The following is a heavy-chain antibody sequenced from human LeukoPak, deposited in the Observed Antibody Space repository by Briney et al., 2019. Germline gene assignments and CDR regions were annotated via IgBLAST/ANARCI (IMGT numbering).Heavy chain of an antibody. CDR3: ASLELIGEKRGAFHT. CDR2: IYYSGTT. CDR1: SGSISSYY. J-gene: IGHJ3*02. D-gene: IGHD1-26*01. V-gene: IGHV4-59*01. Sequence: SETLSLTCTVSSGSISSYYWSWIRQPPGKELEWIGYIYYSGTTNYNPSLNSLVTISLDASKKQLSLTLKSVTAADTAIYYCASLELIGEKRGAFHTWGQGTMVTVSS.